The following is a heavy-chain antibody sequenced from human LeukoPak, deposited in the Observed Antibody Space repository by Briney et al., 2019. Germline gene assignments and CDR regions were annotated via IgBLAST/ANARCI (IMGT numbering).Heavy chain of an antibody. D-gene: IGHD3-10*01. CDR1: GFTFSSYA. Sequence: GGSLRLSCAASGFTFSSYAMSWVRQAPGKGLEWVSAISGSGGSTYYADSVKGRFTISRDNARNSLYLQMNSLAPEDTALYYCARGKRRFDYWGQGTLVSVSS. CDR2: ISGSGGST. J-gene: IGHJ4*02. CDR3: ARGKRRFDY. V-gene: IGHV3-23*01.